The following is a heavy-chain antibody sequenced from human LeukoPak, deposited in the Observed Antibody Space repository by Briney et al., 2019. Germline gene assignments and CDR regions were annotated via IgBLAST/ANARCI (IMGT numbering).Heavy chain of an antibody. Sequence: ASVKVSCKASGYTFTNYDINWVRQATGQGLEWTGWMNPHSANTGYSQKFQGRITMTWNTSISTAYMELSSLRSEDTAIYYCAREDYYGSGSFSNWFDPWGQGTLVTVPS. CDR3: AREDYYGSGSFSNWFDP. D-gene: IGHD3-10*01. V-gene: IGHV1-8*01. J-gene: IGHJ5*02. CDR2: MNPHSANT. CDR1: GYTFTNYD.